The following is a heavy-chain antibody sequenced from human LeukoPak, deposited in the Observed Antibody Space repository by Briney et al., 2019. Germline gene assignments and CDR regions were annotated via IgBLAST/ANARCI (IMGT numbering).Heavy chain of an antibody. J-gene: IGHJ3*02. CDR2: IYRSGTT. CDR3: ATVMTTEAFDI. D-gene: IGHD4-11*01. Sequence: PSETLSLTCTVSGDSISDYYWTWIRQPAGKGLEWIGRIYRSGTTNYNPSLKSRLTMSIDTSKNQFSLKLSSVTAADTAVYYCATVMTTEAFDIWGQGTMVTVSS. V-gene: IGHV4-4*07. CDR1: GDSISDYY.